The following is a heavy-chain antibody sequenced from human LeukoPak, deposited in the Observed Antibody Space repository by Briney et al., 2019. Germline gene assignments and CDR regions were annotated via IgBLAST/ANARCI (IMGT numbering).Heavy chain of an antibody. Sequence: GGSLRLSCAASGFTFSSYAMSWVRQAPGKGLEWVSAISGSGGSTYYADSVKGRFTISRDNSKNTLYLQMNSLRAEDTAVYYCARGWYCSGGSCYSKGYFDYWGQGTLVTVSS. CDR3: ARGWYCSGGSCYSKGYFDY. CDR1: GFTFSSYA. CDR2: ISGSGGST. V-gene: IGHV3-23*01. J-gene: IGHJ4*02. D-gene: IGHD2-15*01.